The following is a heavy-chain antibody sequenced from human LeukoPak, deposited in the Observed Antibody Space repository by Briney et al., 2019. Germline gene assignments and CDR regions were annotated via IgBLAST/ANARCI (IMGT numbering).Heavy chain of an antibody. CDR3: AKGGCLGIVCYSVRGLDP. J-gene: IGHJ5*02. CDR2: ISGSAGST. V-gene: IGHV3-23*01. Sequence: GGSLRLSCAASGFSFSNYAMSWVRQAPGKGLEWVSTISGSAGSTYYADSVKGRFTISRDSSKNTLYLQVNSLRAEDTAVYYCAKGGCLGIVCYSVRGLDPWGQGTLVTVSS. CDR1: GFSFSNYA. D-gene: IGHD2-15*01.